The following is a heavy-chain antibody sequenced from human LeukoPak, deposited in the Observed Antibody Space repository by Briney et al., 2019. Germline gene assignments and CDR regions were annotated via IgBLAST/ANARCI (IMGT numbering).Heavy chain of an antibody. CDR2: IYYSGST. V-gene: IGHV4-59*08. D-gene: IGHD3-10*01. CDR1: GGSIRGYY. CDR3: ARYDSGACPRFDY. J-gene: IGHJ4*02. Sequence: SPTLALTSTVSGGSIRGYYLRWIRQRPGKGLVRNRYIYYSGSTNYSPSLQSRVTISVDTSKNQFSLNLTSVTPADTAVYYCARYDSGACPRFDYWGQGILVTVSS.